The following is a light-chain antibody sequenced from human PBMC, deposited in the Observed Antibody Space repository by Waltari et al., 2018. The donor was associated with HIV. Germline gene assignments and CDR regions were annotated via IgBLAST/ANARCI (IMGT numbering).Light chain of an antibody. CDR1: QGIGSW. CDR2: DAS. Sequence: DIQMTQSPRAVSAFIGERVTITCRASQGIGSWLAWYRQRAGQAPDLLIHDASTLTSGVPSRFSGGGSGTRFSLTINSFQPEDLATYYCQQTYIFPLTFGPGT. V-gene: IGKV1-12*01. J-gene: IGKJ2*01. CDR3: QQTYIFPLT.